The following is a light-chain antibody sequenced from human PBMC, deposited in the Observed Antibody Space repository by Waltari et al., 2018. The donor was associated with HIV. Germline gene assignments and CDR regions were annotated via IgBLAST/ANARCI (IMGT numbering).Light chain of an antibody. V-gene: IGLV1-47*01. CDR2: RND. Sequence: SVLTQQPSASGTPGQRVTIPCSGGNSHIGRNYVYRYQQHPGMAPKLLTFRNDPPPSGVPDRFSGTKSCHSASLAIRGLRAEDEADYYCATWDDSVRGPVLFGGGTRVTVL. CDR1: NSHIGRNY. J-gene: IGLJ2*01. CDR3: ATWDDSVRGPVL.